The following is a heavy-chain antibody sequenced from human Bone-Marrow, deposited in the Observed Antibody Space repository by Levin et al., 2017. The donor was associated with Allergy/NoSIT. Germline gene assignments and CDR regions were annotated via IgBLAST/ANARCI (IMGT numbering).Heavy chain of an antibody. CDR1: ADSITSYY. CDR3: AARRDLWSSPMDF. V-gene: IGHV4-59*03. CDR2: IYHNGGT. J-gene: IGHJ4*02. Sequence: SETLSLTCNVSADSITSYYWSWIRQPPGKGLEWIGYIYHNGGTYYNSSLKSRLSMSLDTSKNQFSLNLTSVTAADTAMYYCAARRDLWSSPMDFWGQGILVTVSS. D-gene: IGHD3-3*01.